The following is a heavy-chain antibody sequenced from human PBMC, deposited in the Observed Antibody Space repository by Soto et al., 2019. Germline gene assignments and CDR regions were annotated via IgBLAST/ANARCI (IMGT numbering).Heavy chain of an antibody. J-gene: IGHJ4*02. CDR1: GFTFSSYS. V-gene: IGHV3-21*01. CDR2: ISSSSSYI. CDR3: ARDTSDYGSGTHEDY. D-gene: IGHD3-10*01. Sequence: EVQLVESGGGLVKPGGSLRLSCAASGFTFSSYSMNWVRQAPGKGLEWVSSISSSSSYIYYADSVKGRFTISRDNAKNSLYLQMNSLRAEDTAVYYCARDTSDYGSGTHEDYWGQGTLVTVSS.